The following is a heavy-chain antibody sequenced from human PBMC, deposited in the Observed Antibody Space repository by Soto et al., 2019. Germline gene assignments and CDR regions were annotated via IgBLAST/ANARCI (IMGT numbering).Heavy chain of an antibody. J-gene: IGHJ3*02. CDR2: ISYSGNKK. V-gene: IGHV3-30*18. CDR3: AKGPFIPVAGTPPGAFDM. CDR1: GFIFRTYG. Sequence: GGSLRLPCAASGFIFRTYGMHWVRQAPGKGLEWVAVISYSGNKKAYADSVKGRFAISSDNSNNTLYLQIDSLTAADTAVYYCAKGPFIPVAGTPPGAFDMWGQGTMVTVSS. D-gene: IGHD6-19*01.